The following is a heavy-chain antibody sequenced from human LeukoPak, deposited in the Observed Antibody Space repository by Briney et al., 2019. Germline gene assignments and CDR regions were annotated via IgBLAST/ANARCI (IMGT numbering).Heavy chain of an antibody. D-gene: IGHD1-26*01. V-gene: IGHV5-51*01. CDR2: IYPGDSDT. J-gene: IGHJ4*02. CDR1: GYSFTSYW. CDR3: ARGSGSYHTAYMN. Sequence: LGESLKISCKGSGYSFTSYWIGWVRQMPGKGLEWMGIIYPGDSDTRYSPSFQGQVTISADKSPSTAYLQWSSLKASDTAMYYCARGSGSYHTAYMNWGQGSPVTVSS.